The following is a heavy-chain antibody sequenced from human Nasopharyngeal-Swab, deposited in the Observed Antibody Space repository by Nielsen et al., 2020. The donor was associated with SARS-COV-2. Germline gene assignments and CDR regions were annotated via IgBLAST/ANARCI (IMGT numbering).Heavy chain of an antibody. CDR2: FDPEDGET. CDR1: GYTLTELS. J-gene: IGHJ5*02. CDR3: ATSAPYCSGGSCYSSWFDP. D-gene: IGHD2-15*01. V-gene: IGHV1-24*01. Sequence: ASVKVSCKVSGYTLTELSMHWVRQAPGKGLEWMGGFDPEDGETIYAQKFQGRVTMPEDTSTDTAYMELSSLRSEDTAVYYCATSAPYCSGGSCYSSWFDPWGQGTLVTVSS.